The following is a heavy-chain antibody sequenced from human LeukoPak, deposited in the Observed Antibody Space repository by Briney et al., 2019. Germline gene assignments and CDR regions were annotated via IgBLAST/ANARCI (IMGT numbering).Heavy chain of an antibody. V-gene: IGHV3-74*01. Sequence: GGSLRLSCAASGFTFSSYWMHWVRQAPGKGLVWVSNINSDGSTTTYADSVKGRFTISRDNAKSSLYLQMNSLRVEDTAVYYCARDCGGGAPCFDSWGQGTLVTVSS. J-gene: IGHJ4*02. D-gene: IGHD3-16*01. CDR3: ARDCGGGAPCFDS. CDR2: INSDGSTT. CDR1: GFTFSSYW.